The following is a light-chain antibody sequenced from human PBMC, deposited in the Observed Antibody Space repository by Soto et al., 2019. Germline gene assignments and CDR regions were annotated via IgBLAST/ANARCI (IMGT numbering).Light chain of an antibody. CDR3: QQYKNWPAIT. Sequence: EIVMTQSPPTLSVSPGERAAPSCRASQSIRNNLAWYQKKPGQAPRLLIYGASTRATGIPARFSGSGSGTEFTLTISSLQSEDFAVYYCQQYKNWPAITFGQGTRLEIK. CDR1: QSIRNN. J-gene: IGKJ5*01. CDR2: GAS. V-gene: IGKV3D-15*01.